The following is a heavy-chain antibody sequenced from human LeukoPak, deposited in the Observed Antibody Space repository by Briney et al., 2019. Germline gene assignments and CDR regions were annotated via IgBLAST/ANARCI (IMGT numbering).Heavy chain of an antibody. CDR3: ARGLYVYMDG. V-gene: IGHV4-59*01. J-gene: IGHJ6*03. Sequence: AETLSLTCTVSGGSISSYYWSWIRQPPGKGLEWIGYIYYSGSTNYNPSLKSRVTISEDTSKNQFSLKLSSVTAADTAVYYCARGLYVYMDGWGKGTTVTVSS. CDR1: GGSISSYY. D-gene: IGHD3-16*01. CDR2: IYYSGST.